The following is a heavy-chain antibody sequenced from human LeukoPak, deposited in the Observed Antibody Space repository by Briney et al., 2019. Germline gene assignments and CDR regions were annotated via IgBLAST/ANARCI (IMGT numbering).Heavy chain of an antibody. CDR2: INSDGSST. V-gene: IGHV3-74*01. D-gene: IGHD2-2*03. CDR3: ARDGLDYGMDV. Sequence: PGGSLRLSCAASGFTFSSYWMHWVRQAPGKGLVWVSRINSDGSSTSYADSVKGRFTISRDNAKNTLYLQMNSLGAEDTAVYYCARDGLDYGMDVWGQGTTVTVSS. J-gene: IGHJ6*02. CDR1: GFTFSSYW.